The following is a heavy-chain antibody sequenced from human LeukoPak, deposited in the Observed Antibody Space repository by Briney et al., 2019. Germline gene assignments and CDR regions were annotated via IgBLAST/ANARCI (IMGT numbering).Heavy chain of an antibody. J-gene: IGHJ4*02. D-gene: IGHD2-2*01. CDR3: VRGGGTSPYMRGGAGLDY. V-gene: IGHV1-2*02. Sequence: ASVKVSCKAPGYTSTGYYMHCVRQAPRQGLEWMGWIYPNSGGTNYAQNLQGRVTMARDTFTSTAYMGLSMPRSDETGVYFCVRGGGTSPYMRGGAGLDYWGQGTLVTVSS. CDR1: GYTSTGYY. CDR2: IYPNSGGT.